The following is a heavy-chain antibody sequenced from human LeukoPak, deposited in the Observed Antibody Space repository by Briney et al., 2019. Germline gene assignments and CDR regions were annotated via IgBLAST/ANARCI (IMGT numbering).Heavy chain of an antibody. CDR3: AREKGADYDSSGAFDP. J-gene: IGHJ5*02. D-gene: IGHD3-22*01. Sequence: GGSLRLSCAASGSTLISYWMTWVRQAPGKGLEWVANIKQDGSEKYYVDSVKGRFTISRDNAKNTLYLQMNSLRAEDTAVYYCAREKGADYDSSGAFDPWGQGTLVTVSS. CDR1: GSTLISYW. CDR2: IKQDGSEK. V-gene: IGHV3-7*01.